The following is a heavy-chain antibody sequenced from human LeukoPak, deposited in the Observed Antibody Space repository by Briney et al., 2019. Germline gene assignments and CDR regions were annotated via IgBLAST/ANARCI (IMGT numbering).Heavy chain of an antibody. J-gene: IGHJ4*02. V-gene: IGHV4-59*12. CDR2: IYYSGNT. Sequence: NPSETLSLTCTVSGGSISSYYWNWIRQPPGKGLEWIAYIYYSGNTNYNPSLKSRVTISVDTSKNQFSLKLSSVTAADTAVYYCAREDITMVRGVIITYFDYWGQGTLVTVSS. CDR3: AREDITMVRGVIITYFDY. D-gene: IGHD3-10*01. CDR1: GGSISSYY.